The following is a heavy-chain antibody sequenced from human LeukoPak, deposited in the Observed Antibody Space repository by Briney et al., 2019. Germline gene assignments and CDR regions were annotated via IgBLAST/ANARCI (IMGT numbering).Heavy chain of an antibody. J-gene: IGHJ6*02. CDR1: GGSISSYY. CDR3: ARSKYYDILTGYSSYYGMDV. CDR2: IYYSGSI. V-gene: IGHV4-59*08. Sequence: SETLSLTCTVSGGSISSYYWSWIRQPPGKGLEWIGYIYYSGSINYNPSLKSRVTISVDTSKNQFSLKLSSVTAADTAVYYCARSKYYDILTGYSSYYGMDVWGQGTTVTVSS. D-gene: IGHD3-9*01.